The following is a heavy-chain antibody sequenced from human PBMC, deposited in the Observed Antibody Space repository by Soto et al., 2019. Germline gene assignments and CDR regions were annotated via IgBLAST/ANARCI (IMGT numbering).Heavy chain of an antibody. CDR1: GDSMDHNY. CDR2: IYYIFST. V-gene: IGHV4-59*01. D-gene: IGHD6-19*01. Sequence: SETLSLTCSISGDSMDHNYWTWIRQPPVNGLEFIGYIYYIFSTNYIPSLKSRVTISIYTSKNQFSLKLNSVTAADTSVYYCAKGNGWYYYWGQGTMVTVSS. J-gene: IGHJ4*01. CDR3: AKGNGWYYY.